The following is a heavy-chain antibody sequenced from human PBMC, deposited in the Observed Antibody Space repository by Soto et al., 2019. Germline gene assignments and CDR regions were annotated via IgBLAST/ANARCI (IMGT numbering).Heavy chain of an antibody. J-gene: IGHJ4*02. Sequence: QVQLVQSGGEVKKPGASVKVSCKTSGYTFTTYGISWVRQAPGQGLEWVGWISAYSGKTHYAQKFQGKVTMTPDTTTNQAYVDPRILGSDDTAVNSCTRDPYWGDHQYWGQRTLVTVSS. V-gene: IGHV1-18*01. CDR2: ISAYSGKT. D-gene: IGHD3-16*01. CDR3: TRDPYWGDHQY. CDR1: GYTFTTYG.